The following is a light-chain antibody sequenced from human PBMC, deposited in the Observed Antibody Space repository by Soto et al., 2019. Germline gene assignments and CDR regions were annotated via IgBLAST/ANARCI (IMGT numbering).Light chain of an antibody. V-gene: IGKV3-11*01. CDR2: GAS. CDR3: QQRMNWPLT. CDR1: QTVSSD. J-gene: IGKJ5*01. Sequence: VMTLSPAALSVSPRERATLYCMASQTVSSDLAWYHQKPGQAPRLLIYGASTRATGIPARFSGSGSGTDFTLTISSLEPEDFAVYYCQQRMNWPLTFCQGTRLEI.